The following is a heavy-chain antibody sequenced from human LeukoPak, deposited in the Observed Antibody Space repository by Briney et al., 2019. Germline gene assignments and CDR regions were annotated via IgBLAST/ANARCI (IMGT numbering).Heavy chain of an antibody. CDR1: GGTFSSYA. CDR2: IIPILGIA. D-gene: IGHD3-22*01. Sequence: ASVMVSCKASGGTFSSYAISWVRQAPGQGLEWMGRIIPILGIANYAQKFQGRVTITADKSTSTAYMELSSLRSEDTAVYYCARGPDSSGAGHVSVAFDIWGQGTMVTVSS. V-gene: IGHV1-69*04. J-gene: IGHJ3*02. CDR3: ARGPDSSGAGHVSVAFDI.